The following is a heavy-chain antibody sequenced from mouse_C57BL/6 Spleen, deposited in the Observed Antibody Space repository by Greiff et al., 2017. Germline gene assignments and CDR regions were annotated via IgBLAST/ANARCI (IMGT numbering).Heavy chain of an antibody. V-gene: IGHV1-69*01. D-gene: IGHD3-2*02. CDR1: GYTFTSYW. J-gene: IGHJ2*01. CDR2: IDPSDSYT. CDR3: ARSYSSGYGDY. Sequence: QVQLQQPGAELVMPGASVKLSCKASGYTFTSYWMHWVKQRPGQGLEWIGEIDPSDSYTNYNQKFKGKSTLTVDKSSSTAYMQLSSLTSEDSAVYYCARSYSSGYGDYWGQGTTRTVSS.